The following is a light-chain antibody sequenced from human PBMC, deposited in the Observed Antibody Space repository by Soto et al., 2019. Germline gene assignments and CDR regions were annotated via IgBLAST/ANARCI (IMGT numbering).Light chain of an antibody. Sequence: DIQMTQFPSTLSAYVGDRVTITCRASQSISSWLAWYQQKPGKAPKLLIYKASTLETGVPSRFSGSGSGTEFTLSISSLQPDDFGTYYCQQVKTYPRTFGGGTKVEIK. CDR1: QSISSW. CDR3: QQVKTYPRT. V-gene: IGKV1-5*03. J-gene: IGKJ4*01. CDR2: KAS.